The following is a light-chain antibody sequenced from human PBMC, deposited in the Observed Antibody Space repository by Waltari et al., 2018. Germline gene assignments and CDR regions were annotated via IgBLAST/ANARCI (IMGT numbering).Light chain of an antibody. CDR2: KVS. J-gene: IGKJ2*01. CDR1: QSLVHSDGNTY. Sequence: DVVMTQSPLSLPVTLGQPASISCRSTQSLVHSDGNTYLNWFQQRPGQSPRRLTYKVSNRDSGVPDRFSGRGSGTDFTLKISRVEAEDVGVYYCMQGTYWPYTFGRGTKLEIK. CDR3: MQGTYWPYT. V-gene: IGKV2-30*02.